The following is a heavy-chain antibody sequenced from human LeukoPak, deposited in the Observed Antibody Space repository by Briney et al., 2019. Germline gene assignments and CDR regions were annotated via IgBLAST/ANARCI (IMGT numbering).Heavy chain of an antibody. Sequence: GGSLRLSCAASGFTFSSYSLNWVRQAPGKGLEWVSSISSSSSDIYYADSVKGRFTISRDNAKNSLYLQMNSPRAEDTAVYYCARDPFVVVVPAPGDYYYYGMDVRGQGTTVTVSS. CDR3: ARDPFVVVVPAPGDYYYYGMDV. CDR2: ISSSSSDI. V-gene: IGHV3-21*01. CDR1: GFTFSSYS. J-gene: IGHJ6*02. D-gene: IGHD2-2*01.